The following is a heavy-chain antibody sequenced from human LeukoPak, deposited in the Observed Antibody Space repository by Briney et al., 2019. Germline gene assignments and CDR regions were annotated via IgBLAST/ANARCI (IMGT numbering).Heavy chain of an antibody. D-gene: IGHD3-22*01. CDR3: ARSAYYYDGSDYYYFDY. CDR2: IYYSAST. CDR1: GGSISSSY. Sequence: SETLSLTCTVSGGSISSSYWSWIRQPPGKGLEWIGYIYYSASTNYNPSLKSRVTKSVDTSKNQFSLKLSSMTAADTAVYYCARSAYYYDGSDYYYFDYWGQGTLVTVSS. V-gene: IGHV4-59*01. J-gene: IGHJ4*02.